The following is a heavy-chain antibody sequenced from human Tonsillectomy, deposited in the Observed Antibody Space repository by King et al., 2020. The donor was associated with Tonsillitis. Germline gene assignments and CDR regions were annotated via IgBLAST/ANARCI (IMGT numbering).Heavy chain of an antibody. CDR1: GYTFTGDF. D-gene: IGHD1-26*01. Sequence: QLVQSGAEVKKPGASVKVSCKASGYTFTGDFMHWVRQAPGQGLDWMGWINPNSGGTKYAQKFQGRVTLTKDTSISTAYMELSRLRSDDTAVYYCARGALVGAHVDYWGQGTLVTVSS. CDR3: ARGALVGAHVDY. J-gene: IGHJ4*02. V-gene: IGHV1-2*02. CDR2: INPNSGGT.